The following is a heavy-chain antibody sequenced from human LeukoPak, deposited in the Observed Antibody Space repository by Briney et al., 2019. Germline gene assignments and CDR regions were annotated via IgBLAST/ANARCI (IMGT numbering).Heavy chain of an antibody. CDR3: ARYWRSRGYYYFDY. V-gene: IGHV3-7*04. CDR1: GFTFSRYW. Sequence: GGSLRLSCAASGFTFSRYWMTWVRQAPGKGLEWVANIKEDGSEKYYVDSVKGRFTISRDNAKISLYLQMNSLRAEDTAVYYCARYWRSRGYYYFDYWGQGTLVTVSS. CDR2: IKEDGSEK. D-gene: IGHD6-13*01. J-gene: IGHJ4*02.